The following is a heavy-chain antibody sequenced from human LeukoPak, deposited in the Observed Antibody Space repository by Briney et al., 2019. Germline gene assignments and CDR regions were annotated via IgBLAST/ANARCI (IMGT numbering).Heavy chain of an antibody. CDR1: GFTFSSYA. J-gene: IGHJ4*02. V-gene: IGHV3-23*01. CDR2: ISGSGGST. D-gene: IGHD3-10*01. Sequence: GGSLRLSCAASGFTFSSYAVSWVRQAPGKGLEWVSAISGSGGSTYYADSVKGRFTISRDNSKNTLYLQMNSLRAEDTAVYYCAKDKYYYGSGRRPLFVYWGQGTLVTVSS. CDR3: AKDKYYYGSGRRPLFVY.